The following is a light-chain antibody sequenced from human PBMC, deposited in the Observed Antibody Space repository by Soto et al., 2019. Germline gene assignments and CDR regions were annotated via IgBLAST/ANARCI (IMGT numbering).Light chain of an antibody. CDR3: QQYCSSGGIT. Sequence: DIVLTQSPGPLSFSPGERATLSCRASQTVINNQLAWYQQTPGQAPRLLIYAASSRATGIPDRFSGSGSGTDFTLTITSLEPEDSAVYYCQQYCSSGGITFGHGTRLETK. CDR2: AAS. J-gene: IGKJ5*01. V-gene: IGKV3-20*01. CDR1: QTVINNQ.